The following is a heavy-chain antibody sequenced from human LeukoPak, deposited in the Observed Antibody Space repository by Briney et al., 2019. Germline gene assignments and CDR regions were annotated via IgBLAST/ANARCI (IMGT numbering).Heavy chain of an antibody. CDR3: ARHAITMVRGVIYYYYGMDV. V-gene: IGHV4-59*08. Sequence: SETLSLTCTVSGGSISDYYWSWIRQPPGKGLEWIGYIYYSGSTKYNPYLKSRVTISIDTSKNQFSLKLSSVTAADTAVYYCARHAITMVRGVIYYYYGMDVWSQGTTVTVSS. D-gene: IGHD3-10*01. CDR1: GGSISDYY. J-gene: IGHJ6*02. CDR2: IYYSGST.